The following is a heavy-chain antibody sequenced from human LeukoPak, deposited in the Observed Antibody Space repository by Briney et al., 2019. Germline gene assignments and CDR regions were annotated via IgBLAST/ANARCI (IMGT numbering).Heavy chain of an antibody. J-gene: IGHJ4*03. V-gene: IGHV3-74*01. Sequence: GGSLRLSCVASGFTFSNHWMHWVRQVPGKGLVWVSRINGGGSSTSYADSVKGRFSISRDNGENTLYLQMNSLRVEDTAVYYCARGPGSSGGAYVGDYWGHGTLVTVSS. CDR3: ARGPGSSGGAYVGDY. CDR2: INGGGSST. CDR1: GFTFSNHW. D-gene: IGHD3-22*01.